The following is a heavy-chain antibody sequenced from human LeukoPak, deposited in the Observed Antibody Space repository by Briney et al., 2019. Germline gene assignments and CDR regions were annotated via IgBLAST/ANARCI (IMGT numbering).Heavy chain of an antibody. J-gene: IGHJ5*02. V-gene: IGHV4-34*01. Sequence: SETLSLTCAVYGGSFSGYYWNWIRQPPGKGLEWIGEINHSGSTNYNSSLKSRVTISVDTSKNQFSLKLSSVTAADTAVYYCARGRITMVRGAPLWFDPWGQGTLLTVSS. D-gene: IGHD3-10*01. CDR3: ARGRITMVRGAPLWFDP. CDR2: INHSGST. CDR1: GGSFSGYY.